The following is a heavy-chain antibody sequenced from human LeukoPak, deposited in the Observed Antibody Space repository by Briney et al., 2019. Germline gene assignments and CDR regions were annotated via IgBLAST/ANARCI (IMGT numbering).Heavy chain of an antibody. CDR2: ISWNSGSI. V-gene: IGHV3-9*01. CDR1: GFTFDDYA. J-gene: IGHJ4*02. D-gene: IGHD3-22*01. Sequence: GGSLRLSCAASGFTFDDYAMHWVRQAPGKGLEWVSGISWNSGSIGYADSVKGRFTISRDNAKNSLYLQMNSLRAEDTALYYCAKAGVVVITAQYFDYWGQGTLVTVSS. CDR3: AKAGVVVITAQYFDY.